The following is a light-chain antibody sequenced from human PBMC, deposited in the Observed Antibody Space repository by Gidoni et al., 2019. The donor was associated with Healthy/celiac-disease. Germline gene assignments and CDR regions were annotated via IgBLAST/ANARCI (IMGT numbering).Light chain of an antibody. Sequence: DLVMTQSPLSLPVTPGEPASISCMSSQSLLHSNGYNYLDWYLPKPRQEPQLLIYLGSNRASGVPNRFSGSGSGTDFTLKISRVEAEDVGVYYCMQALQTPYSFXQXTKLEIK. J-gene: IGKJ2*03. CDR1: QSLLHSNGYNY. CDR3: MQALQTPYS. CDR2: LGS. V-gene: IGKV2-28*01.